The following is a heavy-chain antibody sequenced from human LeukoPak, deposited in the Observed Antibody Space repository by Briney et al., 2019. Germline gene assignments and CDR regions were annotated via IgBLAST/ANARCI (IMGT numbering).Heavy chain of an antibody. V-gene: IGHV3-43*02. J-gene: IGHJ4*02. CDR3: ARATRWFDY. D-gene: IGHD5-24*01. CDR1: GFTFDDYA. CDR2: ISGDGGTT. Sequence: GGSLRLSCAASGFTFDDYAMHWVRHAPGKGLEWVSLISGDGGTTYYADSVKGRFTISRDNAKTSLYLQMNSLRAEDTATYYCARATRWFDYWGQGTLVTVSA.